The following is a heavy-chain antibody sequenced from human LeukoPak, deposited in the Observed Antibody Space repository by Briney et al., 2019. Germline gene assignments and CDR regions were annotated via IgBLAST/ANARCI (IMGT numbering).Heavy chain of an antibody. J-gene: IGHJ4*02. CDR2: INHSGST. Sequence: SETLSLTCTVSGGSISSGGYYWSWIRQPPGKGLEWIGEINHSGSTDYNPSLKSRVTISVDTSKNQFSLKLSSVTAADTAVYYCARGRENCSSTSCYSPFDYWGQGTLVTVSS. V-gene: IGHV4-39*07. CDR1: GGSISSGGYY. D-gene: IGHD2-2*02. CDR3: ARGRENCSSTSCYSPFDY.